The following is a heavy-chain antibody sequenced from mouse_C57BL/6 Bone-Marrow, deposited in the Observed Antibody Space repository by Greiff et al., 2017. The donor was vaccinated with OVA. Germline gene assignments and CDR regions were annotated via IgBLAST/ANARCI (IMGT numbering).Heavy chain of an antibody. D-gene: IGHD2-2*01. V-gene: IGHV2-2*01. Sequence: VQLQQSGPGLVQPSQSLSITCTVSGFSLTSYGVHWVRQSPGKGLEWLGVIWSGGSTDYNAAFISRLSISKDNSKSQVFFKMNSLQAEDTAIDYCARKDGYGGYFDYWGQGTTLTVSS. CDR2: IWSGGST. CDR3: ARKDGYGGYFDY. CDR1: GFSLTSYG. J-gene: IGHJ2*01.